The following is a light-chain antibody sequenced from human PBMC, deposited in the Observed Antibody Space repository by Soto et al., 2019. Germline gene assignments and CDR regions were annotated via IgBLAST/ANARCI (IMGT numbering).Light chain of an antibody. CDR1: QDIRTF. Sequence: DLQMTQFPSSLSASVGDRVTITCRASQDIRTFLAWYQQRPGKVPKLLIYAASTLQSGVPSRFSGSGSGTECTLIISSLQPEDVATYYCQKYNIASWTFGHGTRVEI. V-gene: IGKV1-27*01. CDR2: AAS. J-gene: IGKJ1*01. CDR3: QKYNIASWT.